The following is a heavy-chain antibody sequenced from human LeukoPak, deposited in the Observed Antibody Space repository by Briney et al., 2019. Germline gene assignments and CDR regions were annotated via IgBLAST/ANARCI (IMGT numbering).Heavy chain of an antibody. V-gene: IGHV3-23*01. J-gene: IGHJ6*02. Sequence: GGSLRLSCATSGFTFSSYAMSWVRQAPGKGLEWVSAISGSGGSTYYADSVKGRFTISGDNSKNTLYLQMNSLRAEDTAVYYCAKDAGWNDEPDGMDVWGQGTTVTVSS. CDR2: ISGSGGST. CDR3: AKDAGWNDEPDGMDV. CDR1: GFTFSSYA. D-gene: IGHD1-1*01.